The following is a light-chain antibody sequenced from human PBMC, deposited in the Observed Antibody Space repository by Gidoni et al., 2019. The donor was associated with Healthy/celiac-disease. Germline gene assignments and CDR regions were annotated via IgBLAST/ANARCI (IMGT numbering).Light chain of an antibody. CDR1: SSHIGAGYD. CDR3: QSYDSSLSGWGV. J-gene: IGLJ2*01. Sequence: QSVLPLPPSVSGAPGQRVTISCTGSSSHIGAGYDVHWYQQLPGTAPKLLIYGSSNRPSGVPDRFSGSKSGTSASLAITGLQAEDEADYYCQSYDSSLSGWGVFGGGTKLTVL. V-gene: IGLV1-40*01. CDR2: GSS.